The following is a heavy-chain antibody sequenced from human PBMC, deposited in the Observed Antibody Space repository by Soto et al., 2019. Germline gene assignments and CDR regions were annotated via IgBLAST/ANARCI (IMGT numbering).Heavy chain of an antibody. J-gene: IGHJ6*02. Sequence: PGGSLRLSCAASGFTFSSYAMSWVRQAPGKGLEWVSAISGSGGSTYYADSVKGRFTISRDNSKNTLYLQMNSLRAEDTAVYYCAKQVDSSGYGENYYYGMDVWGQGTTVTVSS. CDR3: AKQVDSSGYGENYYYGMDV. V-gene: IGHV3-23*01. CDR2: ISGSGGST. D-gene: IGHD3-22*01. CDR1: GFTFSSYA.